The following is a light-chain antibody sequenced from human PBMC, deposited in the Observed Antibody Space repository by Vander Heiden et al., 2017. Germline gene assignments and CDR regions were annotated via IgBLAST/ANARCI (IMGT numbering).Light chain of an antibody. CDR3: QQYKSYWT. Sequence: DIQMPPSPSTLSASVGDRVTITCRASQSISSWLAWYQQKPGKAPKLLIYKASSLESGVPSRFSGSGSGTEFTLTISSLQPDDFATYYCQQYKSYWTFGQGTKVEIK. CDR2: KAS. V-gene: IGKV1-5*03. CDR1: QSISSW. J-gene: IGKJ1*01.